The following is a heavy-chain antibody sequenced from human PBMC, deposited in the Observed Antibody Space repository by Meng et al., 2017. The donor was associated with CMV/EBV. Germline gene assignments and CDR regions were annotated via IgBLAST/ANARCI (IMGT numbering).Heavy chain of an antibody. CDR2: IIPIFGTA. D-gene: IGHD3-10*01. V-gene: IGHV1-69*05. J-gene: IGHJ4*02. CDR3: ASGLGKGHHYGISAERFGELLSLGS. Sequence: SVKVSCKASGGTFSSYAISWVRQAPGQGLEWMGGIIPIFGTANYAQKFQGRVTITTDESTSTAYMELSSLRSEGTAVYYCASGLGKGHHYGISAERFGELLSLGSWGQGTLVTV. CDR1: GGTFSSYA.